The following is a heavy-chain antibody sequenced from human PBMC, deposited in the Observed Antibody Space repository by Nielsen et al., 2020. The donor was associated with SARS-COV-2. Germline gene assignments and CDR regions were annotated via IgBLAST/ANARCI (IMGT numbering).Heavy chain of an antibody. Sequence: SETLSLTCAVYGGSFSGYYWSWIRQPPGKGLEWIGSIYYSGSTYYNPSLKSRVTISVDTSKNQFSLKLSSVTAADTAVYYCARLNSAVRSHDYWGQGTLVTVSS. CDR1: GGSFSGYY. V-gene: IGHV4-34*01. J-gene: IGHJ4*02. CDR3: ARLNSAVRSHDY. CDR2: IYYSGST. D-gene: IGHD3-3*01.